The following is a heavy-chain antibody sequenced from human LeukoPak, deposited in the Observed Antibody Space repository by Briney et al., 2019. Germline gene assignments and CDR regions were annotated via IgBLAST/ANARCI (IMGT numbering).Heavy chain of an antibody. D-gene: IGHD3-10*01. J-gene: IGHJ5*02. CDR2: INPSGGST. CDR1: GYTFTSYY. CDR3: ARDYYGSGSYYKYWFDP. Sequence: ASVKVSCKASGYTFTSYYMHWVRQAPGQGLEWMGIINPSGGSTSYAQKFQGRVTMTRDMSTSTVYMELSSLRSEDTAVYYCARDYYGSGSYYKYWFDPWGQGTLVTVSS. V-gene: IGHV1-46*01.